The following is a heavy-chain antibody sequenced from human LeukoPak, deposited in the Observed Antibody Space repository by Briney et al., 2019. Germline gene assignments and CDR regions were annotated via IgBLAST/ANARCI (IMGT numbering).Heavy chain of an antibody. D-gene: IGHD3-22*01. CDR3: ARGRNSGYPY. CDR1: GGSISSYY. V-gene: IGHV4-59*01. Sequence: SETLSLTCTVSGGSISSYYWSWIRQPPGKGLEWIGYIYYSGSTNYNPSLKSRVTISVDTSKNQFSLKLSSVTAADTAVYYCARGRNSGYPYWGQGTLVTVSS. CDR2: IYYSGST. J-gene: IGHJ4*02.